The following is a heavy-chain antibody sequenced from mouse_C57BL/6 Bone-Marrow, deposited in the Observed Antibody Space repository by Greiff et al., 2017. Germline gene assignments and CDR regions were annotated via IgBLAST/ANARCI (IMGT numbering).Heavy chain of an antibody. Sequence: EVQLVESAGGLVQPGSSMNLSCTASGFTFSDYYMAWVRQVPEKGLEWVVNFNYVGRSTYYLDSLKNRFIISRDNAKNILYLQMSSLKSEDTATFYCAREITMLVATDDAIDYWGKGTSVTV. D-gene: IGHD1-1*01. CDR1: GFTFSDYY. V-gene: IGHV5-16*01. J-gene: IGHJ4*01. CDR3: AREITMLVATDDAIDY. CDR2: FNYVGRST.